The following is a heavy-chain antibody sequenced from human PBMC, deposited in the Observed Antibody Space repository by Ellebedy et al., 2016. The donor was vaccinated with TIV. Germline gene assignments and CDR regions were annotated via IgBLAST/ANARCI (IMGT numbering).Heavy chain of an antibody. CDR2: ISPSSSSI. CDR1: GFTFSAHY. J-gene: IGHJ4*02. V-gene: IGHV3-11*04. CDR3: ARRGLEDGSGSYPLDY. Sequence: PGGSLRLSCAASGFTFSAHYMSWIRQAPGKGLEWLSFISPSSSSIYYADSVKGRFTIPRDNAKNSLYLEMNSLRAEDTALYYCARRGLEDGSGSYPLDYWGQGTLVTVSS. D-gene: IGHD3-10*01.